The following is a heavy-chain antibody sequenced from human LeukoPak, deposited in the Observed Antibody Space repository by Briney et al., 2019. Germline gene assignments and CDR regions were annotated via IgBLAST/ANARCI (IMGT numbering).Heavy chain of an antibody. CDR3: ARVVYSYGFFDY. V-gene: IGHV4-59*01. CDR1: GGSICSYY. D-gene: IGHD5-18*01. Sequence: SETLSLTCTVSGGSICSYYWSWIRQPPGKGLEWIGYIYYSGSTNYNPSLKSRVTISVDTSKNQFSLKLSSVTAADTAVYYCARVVYSYGFFDYWGQGTLVTVSS. CDR2: IYYSGST. J-gene: IGHJ4*02.